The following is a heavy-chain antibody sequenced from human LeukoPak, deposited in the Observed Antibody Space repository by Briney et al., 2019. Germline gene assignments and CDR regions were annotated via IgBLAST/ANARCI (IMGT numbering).Heavy chain of an antibody. Sequence: PSETLSLTCSVSGGSLSTYHWSWIRLSPVKGLEWIGYIYYSGSTNYNPSLKSRVSLSVDTSTNQFSLKVRSVTAVDTAVYYCATGSGRYGFFDLWGQGALVTVS. CDR2: IYYSGST. D-gene: IGHD5-18*01. V-gene: IGHV4-59*13. CDR1: GGSLSTYH. CDR3: ATGSGRYGFFDL. J-gene: IGHJ4*02.